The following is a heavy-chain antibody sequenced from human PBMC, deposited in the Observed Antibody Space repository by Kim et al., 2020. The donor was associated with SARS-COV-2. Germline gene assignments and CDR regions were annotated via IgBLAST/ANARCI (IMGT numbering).Heavy chain of an antibody. V-gene: IGHV5-51*01. J-gene: IGHJ4*02. D-gene: IGHD3-3*01. Sequence: PTFQGQVTISADNSSSTAYLQWSSLKASDTAMYYCARQSAIFGVGGIDYWGQGTLVTVSS. CDR3: ARQSAIFGVGGIDY.